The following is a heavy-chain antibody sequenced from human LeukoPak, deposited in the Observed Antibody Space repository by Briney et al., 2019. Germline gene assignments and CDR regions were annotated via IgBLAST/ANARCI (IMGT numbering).Heavy chain of an antibody. CDR3: ARDRKWLQPNFDY. CDR2: ISSTSSTI. J-gene: IGHJ4*02. CDR1: GFTFSTYS. D-gene: IGHD5-24*01. Sequence: GGSLRLSCAASGFTFSTYSMDWVRQAPGKGLELVSYISSTSSTIYYADSVKGRFTISRDNAENSLYLQMNSLRDEDTAVYYCARDRKWLQPNFDYWGQGALVTVSS. V-gene: IGHV3-48*02.